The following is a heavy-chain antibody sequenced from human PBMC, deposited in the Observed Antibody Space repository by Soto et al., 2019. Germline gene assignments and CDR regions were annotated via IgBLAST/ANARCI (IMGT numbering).Heavy chain of an antibody. V-gene: IGHV5-10-1*01. D-gene: IGHD6-13*01. J-gene: IGHJ5*02. Sequence: GESLKISCKGSGYSFTSYWISWVRQMPGKGLEWMGRIDPSDSYTNYSPSFQGHVTISADKSISTAYLQCSSLKASDNAMYYCATRGEGAAAGTSWFDTWGQGDLVTVSS. CDR3: ATRGEGAAAGTSWFDT. CDR1: GYSFTSYW. CDR2: IDPSDSYT.